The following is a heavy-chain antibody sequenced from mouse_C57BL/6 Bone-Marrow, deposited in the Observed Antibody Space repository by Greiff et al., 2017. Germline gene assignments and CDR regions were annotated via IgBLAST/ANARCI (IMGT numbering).Heavy chain of an antibody. J-gene: IGHJ4*01. D-gene: IGHD2-4*01. Sequence: VQLQESGAELARPGASVKLSCKASGYTFTSYGISWVKQRTGKGLEWIGKIYPRSGNTYYNEKFKGKATLTADKSSSTAYMELRSLTSEDSAVYFCARRPLWDYDDYAMDYWGQGTSVTVSS. CDR3: ARRPLWDYDDYAMDY. CDR1: GYTFTSYG. CDR2: IYPRSGNT. V-gene: IGHV1-81*01.